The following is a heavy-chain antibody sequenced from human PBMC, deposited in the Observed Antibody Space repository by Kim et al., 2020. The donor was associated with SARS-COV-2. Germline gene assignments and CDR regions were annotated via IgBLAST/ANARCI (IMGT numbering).Heavy chain of an antibody. J-gene: IGHJ4*02. CDR1: GGSFSGYY. CDR2: INHSGST. V-gene: IGHV4-34*01. D-gene: IGHD3-10*01. Sequence: SETLSLTCAVYGGSFSGYYWSWIRQPPGKGLEWIGEINHSGSTNYNPSLKSRVTISVDTSKNQFSLKLSSVTAADTAVYYCARGRNYYGSGSLRCDYWGQGTLVTVSS. CDR3: ARGRNYYGSGSLRCDY.